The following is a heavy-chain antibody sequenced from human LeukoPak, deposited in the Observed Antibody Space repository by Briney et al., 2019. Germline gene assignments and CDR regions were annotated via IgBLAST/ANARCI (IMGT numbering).Heavy chain of an antibody. J-gene: IGHJ1*01. V-gene: IGHV3-30*18. CDR3: AKDRSGYFEYFQH. CDR1: GFAFSSYG. CDR2: ISYDGSNK. Sequence: GGSLRLSCAASGFAFSSYGMYWVRQAPGKGLEWVAVISYDGSNKYCAESMKGRFTISRDNSKNTLYLQMNSLRAEDTAVYYCAKDRSGYFEYFQHWGQGTLVTVSS. D-gene: IGHD3-22*01.